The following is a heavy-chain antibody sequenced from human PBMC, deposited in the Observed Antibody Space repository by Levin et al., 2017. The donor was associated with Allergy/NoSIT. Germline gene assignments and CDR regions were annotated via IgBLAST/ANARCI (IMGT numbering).Heavy chain of an antibody. CDR1: GFTFSTYG. CDR3: ARKYCSSTSCYWPDAFDI. CDR2: IWYDGSNK. D-gene: IGHD2-2*01. J-gene: IGHJ3*02. Sequence: PGGSLRLSCAASGFTFSTYGVHWVRQAPGKGLEWVAVIWYDGSNKYYADSVKGRFAISRDNPKNTLYLQMNSLRAEDTAVYYCARKYCSSTSCYWPDAFDIWGQGTMVTVSS. V-gene: IGHV3-33*01.